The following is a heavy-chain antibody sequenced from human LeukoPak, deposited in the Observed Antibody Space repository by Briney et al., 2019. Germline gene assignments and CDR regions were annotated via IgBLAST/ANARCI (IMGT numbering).Heavy chain of an antibody. J-gene: IGHJ5*02. Sequence: SETLSLTCTVSGGSISSSSYYWGWIRQPPGKGLEWIGSIYYSGSTYYNPSLKSRVTISVDTSKNQFSLKLSSVTAADTAVYYCARDSWSGSYYRWFDPWGQGTLVTVSS. D-gene: IGHD1-26*01. V-gene: IGHV4-39*07. CDR1: GGSISSSSYY. CDR3: ARDSWSGSYYRWFDP. CDR2: IYYSGST.